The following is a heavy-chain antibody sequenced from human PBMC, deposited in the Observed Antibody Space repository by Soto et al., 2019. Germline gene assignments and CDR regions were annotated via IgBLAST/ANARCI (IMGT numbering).Heavy chain of an antibody. V-gene: IGHV1-69*01. J-gene: IGHJ6*02. CDR3: ARSQGSSTSLEIYYYYYYGMDV. CDR1: GGTFSSYA. CDR2: IIPISGTA. D-gene: IGHD2-2*01. Sequence: QVQLVQSGAEVKKPGSSVKVSCNASGGTFSSYAISWVRQAPGQGLEWMGGIIPISGTANYAQKFQCRVTITADESTSTAYMELSSLRSEDTAVYYCARSQGSSTSLEIYYYYYYGMDVWGQGTTVTVSS.